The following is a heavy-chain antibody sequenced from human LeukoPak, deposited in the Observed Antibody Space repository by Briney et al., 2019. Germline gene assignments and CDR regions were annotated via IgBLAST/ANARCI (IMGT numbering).Heavy chain of an antibody. J-gene: IGHJ4*02. Sequence: ASVKVSCKASGYTFTGYYMHWVRQAPGQGLEWMGWISAYNGNTNYAQKLQGRVTMTTDTSTSTAYMELRSLRSDDTAVYYCARVSQWLAGRYYFDYWGQGTLVTVSS. CDR2: ISAYNGNT. CDR3: ARVSQWLAGRYYFDY. CDR1: GYTFTGYY. D-gene: IGHD6-19*01. V-gene: IGHV1-18*04.